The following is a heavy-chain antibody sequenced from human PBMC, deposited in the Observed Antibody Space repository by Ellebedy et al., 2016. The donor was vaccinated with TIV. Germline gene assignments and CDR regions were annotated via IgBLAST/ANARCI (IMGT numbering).Heavy chain of an antibody. Sequence: GGSLRLXXVASGFTFSTYWMHWVRQAPGKGLEWVANIKEDGSTKYYVDSVEGRFTISRDNAKNSLYLQMNSLRAKDTAVYYCARAIGAGDGTWGQGALVTVSS. J-gene: IGHJ5*02. D-gene: IGHD2-15*01. CDR3: ARAIGAGDGT. CDR2: IKEDGSTK. CDR1: GFTFSTYW. V-gene: IGHV3-7*01.